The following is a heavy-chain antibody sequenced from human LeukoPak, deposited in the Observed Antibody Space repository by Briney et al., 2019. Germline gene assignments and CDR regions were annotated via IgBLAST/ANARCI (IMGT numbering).Heavy chain of an antibody. V-gene: IGHV3-53*01. D-gene: IGHD1-14*01. CDR3: AYEGPSNNDYIDV. J-gene: IGHJ6*03. CDR2: IYSGDRT. CDR1: GFHVSSNY. Sequence: GGSLRLSWAASGFHVSSNYMSWVRLAPGKGPEWVSVIYSGDRTYYADSVKGRFTISRDNSKNTLYLQMNDLRAEDTAVYYCAYEGPSNNDYIDVWGEGTTVTVSS.